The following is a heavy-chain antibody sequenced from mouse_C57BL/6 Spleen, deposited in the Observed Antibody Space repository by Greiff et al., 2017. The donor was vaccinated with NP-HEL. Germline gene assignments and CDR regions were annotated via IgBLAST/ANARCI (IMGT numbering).Heavy chain of an antibody. Sequence: QVQLQQSGPELVKPGASVKISCKASGYAFSSSWMNWVKQRPGKGLEWIGRLYPGDGDTNYNGKFKGKATLTADKSSSTAYMQLSSLTSEDSAVYFCARTYYSNYYAMDNWGQGTSVTVSS. CDR1: GYAFSSSW. CDR3: ARTYYSNYYAMDN. CDR2: LYPGDGDT. V-gene: IGHV1-82*01. D-gene: IGHD2-5*01. J-gene: IGHJ4*01.